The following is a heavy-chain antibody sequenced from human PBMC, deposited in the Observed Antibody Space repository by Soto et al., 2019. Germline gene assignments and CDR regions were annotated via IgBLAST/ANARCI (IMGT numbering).Heavy chain of an antibody. Sequence: GASVKVSCKASGGTFSIYAIIWVRQAPGQGLEWMGGIIPIFGTANYAQKFQGRVTITADESTSTAYMELSSLRSEDTAVYYCARTDTAMVFLALDYWGQGTLVTVS. V-gene: IGHV1-69*13. CDR3: ARTDTAMVFLALDY. CDR2: IIPIFGTA. CDR1: GGTFSIYA. D-gene: IGHD5-18*01. J-gene: IGHJ4*02.